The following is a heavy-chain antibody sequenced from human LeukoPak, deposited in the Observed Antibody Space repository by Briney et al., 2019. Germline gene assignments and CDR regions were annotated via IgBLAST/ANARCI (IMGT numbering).Heavy chain of an antibody. D-gene: IGHD2-15*01. J-gene: IGHJ3*02. V-gene: IGHV4-30-4*01. Sequence: SETLSLTCTVSGGSISSGDYYWSWIRQPPGKGLEWIGYIYYSGSTYYNASLKSRVTISVDTSKNQFSLKLSSVTAADTAVYYCARGDNYVVAAIGAFDIWGQGTMVTVSS. CDR3: ARGDNYVVAAIGAFDI. CDR1: GGSISSGDYY. CDR2: IYYSGST.